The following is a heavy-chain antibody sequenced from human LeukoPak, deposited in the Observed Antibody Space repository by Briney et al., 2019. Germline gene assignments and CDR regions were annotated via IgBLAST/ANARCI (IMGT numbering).Heavy chain of an antibody. CDR2: INHSGST. D-gene: IGHD6-13*01. CDR3: ARRPPIAAAAGKYFQH. V-gene: IGHV4-34*01. Sequence: SETLSLTCTVSGGSISSYYWSWIRQPPGKGLEWIGEINHSGSTNYNPSLKSRVTISVDTSKNQFSLKLSSVTAADTAVYYCARRPPIAAAAGKYFQHWGQGTLVTVSS. J-gene: IGHJ1*01. CDR1: GGSISSYY.